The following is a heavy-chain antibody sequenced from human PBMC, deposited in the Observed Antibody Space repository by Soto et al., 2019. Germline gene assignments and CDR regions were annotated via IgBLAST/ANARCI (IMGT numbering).Heavy chain of an antibody. CDR3: ARVPALGERGGFDP. D-gene: IGHD3-10*01. CDR2: IYYSGST. V-gene: IGHV4-61*01. Sequence: SETLSLTCTVSGGSVSSGSYYWSWIRQPPGKGLEWIGYIYYSGSTNYNPSLKSRVTISVDTSKNQFSLKLSSVTAADTAVYYCARVPALGERGGFDPWGQGTLVTVSS. J-gene: IGHJ5*02. CDR1: GGSVSSGSYY.